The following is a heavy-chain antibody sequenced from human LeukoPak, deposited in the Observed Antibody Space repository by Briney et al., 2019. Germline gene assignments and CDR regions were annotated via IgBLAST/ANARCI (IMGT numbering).Heavy chain of an antibody. D-gene: IGHD2-15*01. CDR3: ARDLSGGYVDY. CDR2: IYYSGST. CDR1: GGSISSYY. J-gene: IGHJ4*02. Sequence: SETLSLTCTVSGGSISSYYWSWIRQPPGKGLEWIGYIYYSGSTNYNPSLKSRVTISVDMSKNQFSLKLSSVTAADTAVYYCARDLSGGYVDYWGQGTLVTVSS. V-gene: IGHV4-59*01.